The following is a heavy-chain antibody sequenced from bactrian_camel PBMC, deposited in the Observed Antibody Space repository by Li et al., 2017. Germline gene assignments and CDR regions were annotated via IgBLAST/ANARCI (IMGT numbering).Heavy chain of an antibody. D-gene: IGHD2*01. CDR2: IDSGGSTT. V-gene: IGHV3S36*01. J-gene: IGHJ4*01. CDR1: GFSIDSRN. CDR3: AMTVALFRSGCGSGTQFY. Sequence: QLVESGGGLAQPGGSLKLSCAGFGFSIDSRNMGWVRQAPGKGLEWVASIDSGGSTTYYADSVKGRFTISRDNAKNTLTLQMNSLKTEDTARYHCAMTVALFRSGCGSGTQFYWAQGTQVTVS.